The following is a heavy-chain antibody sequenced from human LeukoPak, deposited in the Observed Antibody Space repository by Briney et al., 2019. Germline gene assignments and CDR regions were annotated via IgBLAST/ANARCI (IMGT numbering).Heavy chain of an antibody. D-gene: IGHD6-19*01. J-gene: IGHJ4*02. CDR3: ARFAPGQWLVDY. Sequence: PSETLSLTCTVSGGSNSSYYWSWIRQPPGKGLEWIGYIYYSGSTNYNPSLKSRVTISVDTSKNQFSLKLSSVTAADTAVYYCARFAPGQWLVDYWGQGTLVTVSS. CDR1: GGSNSSYY. V-gene: IGHV4-59*01. CDR2: IYYSGST.